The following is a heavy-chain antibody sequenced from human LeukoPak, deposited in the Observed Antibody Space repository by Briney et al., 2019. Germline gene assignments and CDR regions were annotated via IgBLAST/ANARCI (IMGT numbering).Heavy chain of an antibody. Sequence: SETLSLTCTVSGGSISSYYWSWIRQLPGKGLEWIGYIYYSGSTNYNPSLKSRVTISVDTSKNQFSLKLSSVTAADTAVYYCARRAPYSYEWSTLDYWGQGTLVTVSS. CDR2: IYYSGST. D-gene: IGHD5-18*01. CDR3: ARRAPYSYEWSTLDY. V-gene: IGHV4-59*08. J-gene: IGHJ4*02. CDR1: GGSISSYY.